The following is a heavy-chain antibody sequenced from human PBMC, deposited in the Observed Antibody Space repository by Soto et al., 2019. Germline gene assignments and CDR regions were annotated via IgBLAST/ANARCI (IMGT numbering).Heavy chain of an antibody. J-gene: IGHJ3*02. D-gene: IGHD5-18*01. Sequence: EVQLVESGGGLIQPGGSLRLICAASGLSVSSNYITWVRQAPGKGLEWLSIIYRGGGTYYADSLKGQAIISRDGSRNMVFLQMNTLTADDTGVYYCARRDDSETFDIWGRGTVVNVSS. V-gene: IGHV3-53*01. CDR2: IYRGGGT. CDR3: ARRDDSETFDI. CDR1: GLSVSSNY.